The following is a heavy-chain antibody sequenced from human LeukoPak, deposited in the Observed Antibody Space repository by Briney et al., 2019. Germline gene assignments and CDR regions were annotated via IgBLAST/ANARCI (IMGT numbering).Heavy chain of an antibody. Sequence: NTGGSLRLSCAASGFTFSSYSMNWVRQAPGKGLEWVSSISSSSSYIYYADSVKGRFTISRDNAKNSLYLQMNSLRAEDTAVYYCARDLRDYYDSSGYYWCLDYWGQGTLVTVSS. V-gene: IGHV3-21*01. CDR3: ARDLRDYYDSSGYYWCLDY. CDR1: GFTFSSYS. D-gene: IGHD3-22*01. J-gene: IGHJ4*02. CDR2: ISSSSSYI.